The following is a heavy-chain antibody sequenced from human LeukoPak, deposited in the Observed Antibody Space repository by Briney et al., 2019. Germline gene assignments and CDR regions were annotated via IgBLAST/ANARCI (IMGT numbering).Heavy chain of an antibody. J-gene: IGHJ4*02. Sequence: GGSLRLSCAASGFTFNSYWMSWVRQAPRKGLEWVANINQDGSENYYLDSVKGRFTISRDNAKNSLYLQMNSLRAEDTAVYYCARGPLGYCSVTSCSFDSWGQGTLVTVSS. CDR1: GFTFNSYW. CDR2: INQDGSEN. V-gene: IGHV3-7*01. CDR3: ARGPLGYCSVTSCSFDS. D-gene: IGHD2-2*01.